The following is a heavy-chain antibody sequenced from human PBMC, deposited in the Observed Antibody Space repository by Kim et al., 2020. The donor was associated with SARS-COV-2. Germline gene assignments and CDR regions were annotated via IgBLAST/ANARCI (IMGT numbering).Heavy chain of an antibody. D-gene: IGHD6-19*01. CDR2: ISYDGSNK. Sequence: GGSLRLSCAASGFTFSSYAMHWVRQAPGKGLEWVAVISYDGSNKYYADSVKGRFTISRDNSKNTLYLQMNSLRAEDTAVYYCARDWGSGWGEWGQGTLFTVPS. CDR1: GFTFSSYA. CDR3: ARDWGSGWGE. V-gene: IGHV3-30-3*01. J-gene: IGHJ4*02.